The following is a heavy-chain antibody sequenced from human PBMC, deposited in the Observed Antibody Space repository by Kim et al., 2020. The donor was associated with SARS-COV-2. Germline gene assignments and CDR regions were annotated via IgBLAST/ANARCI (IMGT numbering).Heavy chain of an antibody. V-gene: IGHV1-58*01. CDR2: IVVGSGNT. CDR3: AAGRLWSSSWYYFDY. D-gene: IGHD6-13*01. CDR1: GFTITTSA. J-gene: IGHJ4*02. Sequence: SVKVSCKASGFTITTSAVQWVRQARGQRLEWIGWIVVGSGNTNSAQKFQERVTITRDMSTSTAYMELSSLRSEDTAVYYCAAGRLWSSSWYYFDYWGQGTLVTVSS.